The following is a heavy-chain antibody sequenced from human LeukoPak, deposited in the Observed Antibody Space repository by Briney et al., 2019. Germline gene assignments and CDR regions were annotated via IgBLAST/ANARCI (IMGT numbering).Heavy chain of an antibody. J-gene: IGHJ4*02. D-gene: IGHD3-3*01. CDR3: ARTHDFWSGYYDY. Sequence: SETLSLTCTVSGGSISSGGFFWSWIRQSPGKGLECIGYIYYTGSTYYTPSLKSRVTMSVDTSKNQFSLKLSSVTAADTAVYYCARTHDFWSGYYDYWGQGTLVTVSS. V-gene: IGHV4-30-4*01. CDR1: GGSISSGGFF. CDR2: IYYTGST.